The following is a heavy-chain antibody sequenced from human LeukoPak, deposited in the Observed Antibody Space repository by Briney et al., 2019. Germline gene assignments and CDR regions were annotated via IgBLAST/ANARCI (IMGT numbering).Heavy chain of an antibody. CDR1: GYTFTGYY. CDR3: ARRYSSSSVGYYYYYMDV. D-gene: IGHD6-6*01. V-gene: IGHV1-2*02. CDR2: INPNSGGT. Sequence: ASVKVSCKASGYTFTGYYMHWVRQAPGQGLEWMGWINPNSGGTNYAQKFQGRVTMTRDTSISIAYMELSRLRSDDTAVYYCARRYSSSSVGYYYYYMDVWAKGPRSPSP. J-gene: IGHJ6*03.